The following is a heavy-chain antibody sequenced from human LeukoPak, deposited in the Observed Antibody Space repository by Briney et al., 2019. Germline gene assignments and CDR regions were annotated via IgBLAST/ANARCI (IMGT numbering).Heavy chain of an antibody. V-gene: IGHV3-23*01. CDR3: AKALEVVPAAYDY. D-gene: IGHD2-2*01. Sequence: GGSPRLSCAGSGFTFSSHAMTWVRQAPGKGLEWVSTISGSGNYTYHADSVKGRFTISRDNSKNTLFLQMNSLRAEDTAVYYCAKALEVVPAAYDYWGQGTLVTVSS. CDR1: GFTFSSHA. CDR2: ISGSGNYT. J-gene: IGHJ4*02.